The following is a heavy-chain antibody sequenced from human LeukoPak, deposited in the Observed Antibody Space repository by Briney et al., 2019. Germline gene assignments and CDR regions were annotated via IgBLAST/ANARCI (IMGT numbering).Heavy chain of an antibody. Sequence: SVNVSCKASGGTFSSDAISWVRQAPGQGLEWMGRIIPILGIANYAQKFQGRVTITADKSTCTAYMELSGLRSEATAVYYCARASYCSGTSCYPVDYWGQGTLVTVSS. J-gene: IGHJ4*02. CDR3: ARASYCSGTSCYPVDY. CDR2: IIPILGIA. V-gene: IGHV1-69*04. CDR1: GGTFSSDA. D-gene: IGHD2-2*01.